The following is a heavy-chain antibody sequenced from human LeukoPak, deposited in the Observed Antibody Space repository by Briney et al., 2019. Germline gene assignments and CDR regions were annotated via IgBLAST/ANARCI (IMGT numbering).Heavy chain of an antibody. CDR1: EYTFTGYY. Sequence: ASVKVSCKASEYTFTGYYMHWVRQAPGQGLEWMGWINPNSGGTNYAQKFQGRVTMTRDTSISTAYMELSRLRSDDTAVYYCARDTGGSGSYLYWGQGTLVTVSS. CDR2: INPNSGGT. V-gene: IGHV1-2*02. J-gene: IGHJ4*02. D-gene: IGHD3-10*01. CDR3: ARDTGGSGSYLY.